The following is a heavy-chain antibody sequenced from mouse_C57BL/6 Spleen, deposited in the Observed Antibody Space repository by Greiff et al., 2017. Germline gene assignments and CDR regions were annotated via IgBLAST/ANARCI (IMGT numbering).Heavy chain of an antibody. CDR2: IDPVTGGT. J-gene: IGHJ1*03. CDR1: GYTFTDYE. Sequence: QVQLQQSGAELVRPGASVTLSCKASGYTFTDYEMHWVKQTPVHGLEWIGAIDPVTGGTAYNQKFKGKAVLTADKSSSTAYMELRSLTSEDSAVYYCTSPLYWYFDVWGTGTTVTVSS. V-gene: IGHV1-15*01. CDR3: TSPLYWYFDV.